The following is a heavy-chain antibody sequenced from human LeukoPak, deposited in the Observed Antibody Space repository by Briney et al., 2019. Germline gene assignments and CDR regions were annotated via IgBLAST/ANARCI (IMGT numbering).Heavy chain of an antibody. Sequence: PSETLSLTCTVSGGSISSYYWSWIRQPPGKGLEWIGYIYYSGSTNYNPSLKSRVTISVDTSKNQFSLKLSSVTAADTAVYYCARAYSSSWYGYYYYYYMDVWGKGTTVTISS. J-gene: IGHJ6*03. CDR1: GGSISSYY. V-gene: IGHV4-59*01. CDR2: IYYSGST. CDR3: ARAYSSSWYGYYYYYYMDV. D-gene: IGHD6-13*01.